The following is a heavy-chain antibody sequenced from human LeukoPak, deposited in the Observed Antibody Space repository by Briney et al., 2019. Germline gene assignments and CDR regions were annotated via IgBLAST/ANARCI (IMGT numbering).Heavy chain of an antibody. CDR1: GGSISSSSYY. CDR3: ARASQIAVIDY. J-gene: IGHJ4*02. CDR2: IYYSGST. Sequence: SETLSLTCTVSGGSISSSSYYWGWIRQPPGKGLEWIGYIYYSGSTNYNPSLKSRVTISVDTSKNQFSLKLSSVTAADTAVYYCARASQIAVIDYWGQGTLVTVSS. V-gene: IGHV4-61*05. D-gene: IGHD6-19*01.